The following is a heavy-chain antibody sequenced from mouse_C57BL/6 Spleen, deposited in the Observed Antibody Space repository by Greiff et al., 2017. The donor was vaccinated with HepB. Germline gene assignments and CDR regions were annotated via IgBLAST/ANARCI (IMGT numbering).Heavy chain of an antibody. CDR3: ARSEPQLVLFDY. D-gene: IGHD4-1*02. Sequence: EVKLEESGGGLVKPGGSLKLSCAASGFTFSSYAMSWVRQTPEKRLEWVATISDGGSYTYYPDNLKGRFTISRDNAKNNLYLQMSHLKSEDTAMYYCARSEPQLVLFDYWGQGTTLTVSS. CDR2: ISDGGSYT. J-gene: IGHJ2*01. V-gene: IGHV5-4*03. CDR1: GFTFSSYA.